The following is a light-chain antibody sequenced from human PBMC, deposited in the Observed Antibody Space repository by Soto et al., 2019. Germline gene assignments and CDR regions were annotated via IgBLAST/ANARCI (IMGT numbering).Light chain of an antibody. CDR3: QHRTDWPPICT. CDR2: DAS. Sequence: EIVLTQSPLTLALSPGERATLSCRASQSVATYLAWYQQRPGQAPRLLIYDASHRATGIPARFSGSGSGADFTLPISSLEPEDFAVYYCQHRTDWPPICTVGTGTKVELK. V-gene: IGKV3-11*01. J-gene: IGKJ2*02. CDR1: QSVATY.